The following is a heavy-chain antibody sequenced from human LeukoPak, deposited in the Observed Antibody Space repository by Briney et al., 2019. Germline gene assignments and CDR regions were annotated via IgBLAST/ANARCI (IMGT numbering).Heavy chain of an antibody. Sequence: SETLSLTCTVSGDSINSNNYYWGWIRQPPGKGLEWIGYIYHSGTTYYNPSLQSRVTMSVDTSKNQFTLKLSSVTAVDTAVYYCARKENVYYYFDYWGQGTLVTVSS. CDR2: IYHSGTT. CDR1: GDSINSNNYY. D-gene: IGHD3-10*01. J-gene: IGHJ4*02. CDR3: ARKENVYYYFDY. V-gene: IGHV4-61*05.